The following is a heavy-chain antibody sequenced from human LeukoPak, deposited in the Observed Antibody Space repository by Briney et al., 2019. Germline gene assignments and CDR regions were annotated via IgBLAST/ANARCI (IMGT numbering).Heavy chain of an antibody. Sequence: PGGSLRLSCAASGFTFGSYAMSWVRQAPGKGLEWVSAIGGSDGSAYYADSVKGRFTISRDNSKNTLYLQMNSLRVEDTAVYYCAKDRGIAVAGSFDYWGQGTLVTVSS. CDR1: GFTFGSYA. D-gene: IGHD6-19*01. V-gene: IGHV3-23*01. J-gene: IGHJ4*02. CDR2: IGGSDGSA. CDR3: AKDRGIAVAGSFDY.